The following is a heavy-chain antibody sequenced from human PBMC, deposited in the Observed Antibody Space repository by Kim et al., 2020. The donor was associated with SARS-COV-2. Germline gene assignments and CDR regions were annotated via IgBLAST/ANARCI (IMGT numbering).Heavy chain of an antibody. V-gene: IGHV3-23*01. Sequence: GGTEYYADSVTGRFTVSRDNSRNRLYLQMRSLRVDDTAVYYCARGSGNYDYWGKGTLVTVSS. D-gene: IGHD1-7*01. CDR2: GGTE. CDR3: ARGSGNYDY. J-gene: IGHJ4*02.